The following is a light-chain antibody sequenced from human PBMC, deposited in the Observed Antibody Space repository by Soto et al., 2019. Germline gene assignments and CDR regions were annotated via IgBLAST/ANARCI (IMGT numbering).Light chain of an antibody. Sequence: EIVLTQSPGTLSLSPGERATPSCRASQSVSSSYLAWYQQKPGQAPRLLIYGASSRATGIPDRFSGSGSGTDFTLTINRLEPEDFAVYYCQQYGSSITFGQGTRLEIK. CDR3: QQYGSSIT. J-gene: IGKJ5*01. V-gene: IGKV3-20*01. CDR1: QSVSSSY. CDR2: GAS.